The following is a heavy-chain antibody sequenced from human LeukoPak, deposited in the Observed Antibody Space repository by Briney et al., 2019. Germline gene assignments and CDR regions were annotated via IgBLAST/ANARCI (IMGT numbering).Heavy chain of an antibody. D-gene: IGHD6-6*01. J-gene: IGHJ5*02. V-gene: IGHV4-4*02. CDR3: ARDLDSSSSFSWFDP. Sequence: SETLSLTCAVSGGSIKSNNWWSWVRQPPGKGLEWIGEIYHSGSTNYNPSLESRVTVSVDKSKNQFSLDLSSVTAADTAVYYCARDLDSSSSFSWFDPWGQGTLVTVSS. CDR2: IYHSGST. CDR1: GGSIKSNNW.